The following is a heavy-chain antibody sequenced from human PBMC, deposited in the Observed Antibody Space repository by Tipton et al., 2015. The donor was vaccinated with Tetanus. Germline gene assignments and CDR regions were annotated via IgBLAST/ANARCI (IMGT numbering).Heavy chain of an antibody. CDR3: ARRRIVVVRRWGYYFDY. CDR2: INHSGST. J-gene: IGHJ4*02. Sequence: TLSLTCAVYGGSFSGYYWSWIRQPPGKGLEWIREINHSGSTNYNPSLKSRVTISVDTSKNQFSLKLSSVTAADTAVYYCARRRIVVVRRWGYYFDYWGQGTLVTVSS. CDR1: GGSFSGYY. D-gene: IGHD2-2*01. V-gene: IGHV4-34*01.